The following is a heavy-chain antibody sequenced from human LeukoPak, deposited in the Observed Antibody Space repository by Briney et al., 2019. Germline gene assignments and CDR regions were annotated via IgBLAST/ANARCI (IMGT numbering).Heavy chain of an antibody. CDR1: GFTFNSYG. CDR3: ARVDRYFDWLLSPPYFDY. V-gene: IGHV3-30*02. D-gene: IGHD3-9*01. Sequence: PGGSLRLSCAASGFTFNSYGVHWVRQTPGKGLEWVAFIRYDGSNQYYADSVKGRFTISRDNSKNILYLQMNSLGAEDTAVYYCARVDRYFDWLLSPPYFDYWGQGTLVTVSS. CDR2: IRYDGSNQ. J-gene: IGHJ4*02.